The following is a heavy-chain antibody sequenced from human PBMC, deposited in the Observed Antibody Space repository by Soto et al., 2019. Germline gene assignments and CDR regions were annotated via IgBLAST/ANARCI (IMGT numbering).Heavy chain of an antibody. D-gene: IGHD3-22*01. Sequence: NPSETLSLTCAVYGGSFSGYYWSWIRQPPGKGLEWIGEINHSGSTNYNPSLKSRVTISVDTSKNQFSLKLSSVTAADTAVYYCARDAYATYYYERKGRAFDIWGQGTMVTVSS. CDR2: INHSGST. V-gene: IGHV4-34*01. CDR1: GGSFSGYY. CDR3: ARDAYATYYYERKGRAFDI. J-gene: IGHJ3*02.